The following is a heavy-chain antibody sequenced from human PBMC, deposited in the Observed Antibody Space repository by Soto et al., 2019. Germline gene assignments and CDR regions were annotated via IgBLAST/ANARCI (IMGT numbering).Heavy chain of an antibody. D-gene: IGHD6-25*01. CDR2: ITPNDGST. CDR1: GFTFTNYF. V-gene: IGHV1-46*01. J-gene: IGHJ6*01. Sequence: QVQLVQSGAEVKKPGASVKVSCKASGFTFTNYFFHWVRQVPRQGLEWMGIITPNDGSTNYVQSLQGRVTKTSATSTSTVYMELSSLRSEDTAVYYCARGDGRGSSGFYYYYGMDVWGHGTTVTVSS. CDR3: ARGDGRGSSGFYYYYGMDV.